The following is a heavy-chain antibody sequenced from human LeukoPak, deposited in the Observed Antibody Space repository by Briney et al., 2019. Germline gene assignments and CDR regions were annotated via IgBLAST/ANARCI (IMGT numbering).Heavy chain of an antibody. CDR2: INPNSGGT. Sequence: ASVKVSCKASGYTFTGYYMRWVRQAPGQGLEWMGGINPNSGGTNYAQKFQGRVTITRDKSTSTAYMELSRLRSDDTAVYYCARSYDLEWLQFDYWGQGTLVTVSS. J-gene: IGHJ4*02. V-gene: IGHV1-2*02. CDR3: ARSYDLEWLQFDY. D-gene: IGHD3-3*01. CDR1: GYTFTGYY.